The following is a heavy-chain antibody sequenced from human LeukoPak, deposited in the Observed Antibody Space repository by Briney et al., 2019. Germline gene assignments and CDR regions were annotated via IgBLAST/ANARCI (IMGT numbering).Heavy chain of an antibody. CDR2: SNPSGSST. D-gene: IGHD4-23*01. CDR1: GYTFSNYY. J-gene: IGHJ4*02. Sequence: ASVKVSCKASGYTFSNYYIHRVRQAPGQGLEWMGVSNPSGSSTTYAQNFQGRVTMTRDTSTSTVYMELSSLRSEDTAVYYCASSTVATSYYFDYWGQGTLVTVSS. V-gene: IGHV1-46*01. CDR3: ASSTVATSYYFDY.